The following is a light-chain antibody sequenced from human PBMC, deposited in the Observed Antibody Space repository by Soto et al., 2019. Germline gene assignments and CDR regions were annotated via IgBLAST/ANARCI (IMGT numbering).Light chain of an antibody. V-gene: IGKV3D-20*01. CDR1: QSIGSGY. CDR3: QQYGSPQWT. Sequence: ENVLTQSPATLSLSPGERATLSCGASQSIGSGYVAWYQQKPGLAPRLLIYDASSRASGIPDRFSGSGSGTDFTLTISRLEPEDFAVYYCQQYGSPQWTF. CDR2: DAS. J-gene: IGKJ3*01.